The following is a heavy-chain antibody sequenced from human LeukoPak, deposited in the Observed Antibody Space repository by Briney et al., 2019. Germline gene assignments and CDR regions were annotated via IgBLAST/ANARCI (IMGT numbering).Heavy chain of an antibody. CDR3: ARVPPFITIFGVVIYMDV. D-gene: IGHD3-3*01. Sequence: PGGSLRLSCAASGFTLSSYEMNWVRQAPGKGLEWVSYISSSGTTIYYADSVKGRFTISRDNAKNSLYLQMNSLRAEDRAVYYCARVPPFITIFGVVIYMDVWGKGTTVTVSS. V-gene: IGHV3-48*03. CDR2: ISSSGTTI. CDR1: GFTLSSYE. J-gene: IGHJ6*03.